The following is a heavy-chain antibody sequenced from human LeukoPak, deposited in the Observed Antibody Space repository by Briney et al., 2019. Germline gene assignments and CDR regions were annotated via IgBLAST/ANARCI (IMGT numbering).Heavy chain of an antibody. CDR1: GYTLTELS. D-gene: IGHD3-9*01. CDR3: ATDLSHYDILTGFDY. V-gene: IGHV1-24*01. CDR2: FDPEDGET. Sequence: GASVKVSCKVSGYTLTELSMHWVRQAPGKGLEWMGGFDPEDGETIYAQKFQGRVTMTEDTSTDTAYMELSSLRSEDTAVYYCATDLSHYDILTGFDYWRQATLVTDSS. J-gene: IGHJ4*02.